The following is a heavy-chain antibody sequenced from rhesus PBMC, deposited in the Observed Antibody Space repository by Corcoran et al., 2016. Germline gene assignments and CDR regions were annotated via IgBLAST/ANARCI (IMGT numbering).Heavy chain of an antibody. CDR3: TSGYSGSWNSLP. CDR2: ISERAGTI. Sequence: DVQLVESGGGLVKPGGSLRLSCVASGFTFSSYEMHWVRQAPGKGLGWVSVISERAGTIYYADSVKGRFTISSDNAKNSLFLQMNSLRAEDTAVYYCTSGYSGSWNSLPWGQGVLVTVSS. D-gene: IGHD6-25*01. CDR1: GFTFSSYE. V-gene: IGHV3-100*02. J-gene: IGHJ4*01.